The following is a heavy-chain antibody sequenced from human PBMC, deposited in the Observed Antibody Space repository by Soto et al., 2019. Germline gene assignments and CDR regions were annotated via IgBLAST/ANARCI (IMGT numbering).Heavy chain of an antibody. V-gene: IGHV1-69*06. CDR3: ARDLKSSRGSSWNYYYYGMDV. CDR1: GGTFSSYA. CDR2: IIPIFGTA. Sequence: GASVKVSCKASGGTFSSYAISWVRQAPGQGLEWMGGIIPIFGTANYAQKFQGRVTITADKSTSTAYMELSSLRSEDTAVYYCARDLKSSRGSSWNYYYYGMDVWGQGTTVTSP. J-gene: IGHJ6*02. D-gene: IGHD6-13*01.